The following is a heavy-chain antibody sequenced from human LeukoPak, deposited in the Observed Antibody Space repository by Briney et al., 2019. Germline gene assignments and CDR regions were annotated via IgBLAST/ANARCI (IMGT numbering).Heavy chain of an antibody. Sequence: ASVKVSCKATGYTFTGYYMHWVRQAPGQGLEWMGWINPNNGGTNYAQKFQGRVTMTRDTSISTAYMELSRLRSDDTAVYYCAREDPGGRAEVWGQGTTVTVSS. J-gene: IGHJ6*01. CDR1: GYTFTGYY. CDR2: INPNNGGT. CDR3: AREDPGGRAEV. V-gene: IGHV1-2*02. D-gene: IGHD1-26*01.